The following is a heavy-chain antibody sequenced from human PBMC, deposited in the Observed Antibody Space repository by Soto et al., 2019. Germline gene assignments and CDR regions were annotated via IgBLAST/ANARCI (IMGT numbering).Heavy chain of an antibody. D-gene: IGHD2-15*01. CDR2: IYYSGST. V-gene: IGHV4-59*01. Sequence: SETLSLTCTVSGGPISSYYWSWIRQPPGKGLEWIGYIYYSGSTNYNPSLKSRVTISVDTSKNQFSLKLSSVTAADTAVYYCARVGMEVVAASPGDWYFDLWGRGTLVTVSS. CDR1: GGPISSYY. J-gene: IGHJ2*01. CDR3: ARVGMEVVAASPGDWYFDL.